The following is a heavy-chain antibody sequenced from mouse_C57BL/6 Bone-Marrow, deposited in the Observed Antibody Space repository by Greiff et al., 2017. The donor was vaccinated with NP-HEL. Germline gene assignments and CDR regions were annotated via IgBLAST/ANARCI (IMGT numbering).Heavy chain of an antibody. V-gene: IGHV1-81*01. CDR2: IYPRSGNT. D-gene: IGHD2-4*01. CDR1: GYTFTSYG. CDR3: ANYYDYDGFAY. J-gene: IGHJ3*01. Sequence: VQLQQSGAELARPGASVKLSCKASGYTFTSYGISWVKQRPGQGLAWIGEIYPRSGNTYYNEKFKGKATLTADKSSSTAYMELRSLTSEDSAVYFCANYYDYDGFAYWGQGTLVTVSA.